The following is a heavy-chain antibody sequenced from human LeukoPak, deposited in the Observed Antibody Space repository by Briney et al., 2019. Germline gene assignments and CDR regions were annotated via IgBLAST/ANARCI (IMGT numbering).Heavy chain of an antibody. Sequence: SETLSLTCTVSGGSISSSSYYWGWIRQPPGKGLEWIGSTYYSGSTYYNPSLKSRVTISVDTSKNQFSLKLSSVTAADTAVYYCARTVGAFDIWGQGTMVTVSS. J-gene: IGHJ3*02. CDR1: GGSISSSSYY. V-gene: IGHV4-39*07. D-gene: IGHD1-26*01. CDR2: TYYSGST. CDR3: ARTVGAFDI.